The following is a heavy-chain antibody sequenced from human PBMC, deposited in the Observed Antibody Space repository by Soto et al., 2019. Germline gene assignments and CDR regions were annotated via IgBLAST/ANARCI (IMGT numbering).Heavy chain of an antibody. CDR1: GFTFSSYG. CDR2: IWYDGSNK. V-gene: IGHV3-33*01. D-gene: IGHD6-13*01. Sequence: PGGSLRLSCAASGFTFSSYGMHWVRQAPGKGLEWVAVIWYDGSNKYYADSVKGRFTISRDNSKNTLYLQMNSLRAEDTAVYYCARRGIAAAGTHYYYYYMDVWGKGTTVTV. J-gene: IGHJ6*03. CDR3: ARRGIAAAGTHYYYYYMDV.